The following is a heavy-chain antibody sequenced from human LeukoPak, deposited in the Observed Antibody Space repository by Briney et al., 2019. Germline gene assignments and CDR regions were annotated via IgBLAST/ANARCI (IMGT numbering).Heavy chain of an antibody. D-gene: IGHD6-19*01. V-gene: IGHV4-4*07. J-gene: IGHJ4*02. CDR2: ICTSGST. Sequence: SETLSLTCTVSGGSISSYYWSWIRQPAGKGLEWIGRICTSGSTNYNPSLKSRVTMSVDTSKNQFSLKLSSVTAADTAVYYCARNSAVAGDFDYWGQGTLVTVSS. CDR1: GGSISSYY. CDR3: ARNSAVAGDFDY.